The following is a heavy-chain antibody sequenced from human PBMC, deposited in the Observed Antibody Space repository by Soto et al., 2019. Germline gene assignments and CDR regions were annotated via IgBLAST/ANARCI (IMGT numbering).Heavy chain of an antibody. V-gene: IGHV3-43*01. D-gene: IGHD1-26*01. CDR3: AKDGNSGSYYLFDY. J-gene: IGHJ4*02. CDR1: GFTFDDYI. CDR2: ISWDGDST. Sequence: EVQLVESGGVVVQPGGSLRLSCAASGFTFDDYIMHWVRQAPGKGLEWVSLISWDGDSTYYADSVKGRFTISRDNSKNSLYRQRNSLRTEDTALYYCAKDGNSGSYYLFDYWGQGTLVTVSS.